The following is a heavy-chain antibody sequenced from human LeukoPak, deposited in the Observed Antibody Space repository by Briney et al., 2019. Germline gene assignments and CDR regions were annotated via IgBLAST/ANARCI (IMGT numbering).Heavy chain of an antibody. V-gene: IGHV3-20*04. J-gene: IGHJ6*03. Sequence: AGGSLRLSCAASGFTFDDYGMSWVRQAPGKGLEWVSGINWNGGSTVYADSVKGRFTISRDNAKNSLYLQMNSLRAEDTALYYCARDGQMGYSYGYYYYCYMDVWGKGTTVTVSS. CDR3: ARDGQMGYSYGYYYYCYMDV. D-gene: IGHD5-18*01. CDR1: GFTFDDYG. CDR2: INWNGGST.